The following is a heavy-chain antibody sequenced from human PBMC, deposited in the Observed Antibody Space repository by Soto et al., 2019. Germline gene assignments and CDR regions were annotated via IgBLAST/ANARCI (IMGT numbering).Heavy chain of an antibody. V-gene: IGHV4-39*01. D-gene: IGHD2-15*01. CDR2: IYYSGST. CDR3: ARQINGYCSGGSCYRIDY. J-gene: IGHJ4*02. Sequence: PSETLSLTCTVSGGSISSSSYYWGWIRQPPGKGLEWIGSIYYSGSTYYNQSLKSRVNISVDTSKNQFSLKLSSVTAADTAVYYCARQINGYCSGGSCYRIDYWGQGTLVTVSS. CDR1: GGSISSSSYY.